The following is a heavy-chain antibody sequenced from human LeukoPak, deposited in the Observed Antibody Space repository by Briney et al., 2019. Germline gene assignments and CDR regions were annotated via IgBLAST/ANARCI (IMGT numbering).Heavy chain of an antibody. D-gene: IGHD5-24*01. CDR3: ARAGRDGYNIVDY. V-gene: IGHV3-74*01. CDR1: GFTFSSYW. CDR2: INSDGSST. Sequence: GGSLRLSCAASGFTFSSYWMHWVRQAPGKGLVWVSRINSDGSSTSYAGSVKGRFTISRDNAKNTLYLQMNSLRAEDTAVYYCARAGRDGYNIVDYWGQGTLVTVSS. J-gene: IGHJ4*02.